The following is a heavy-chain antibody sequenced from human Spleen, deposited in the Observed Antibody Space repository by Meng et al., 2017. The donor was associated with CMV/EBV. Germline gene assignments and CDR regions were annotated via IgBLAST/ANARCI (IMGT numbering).Heavy chain of an antibody. CDR2: ISGRGSST. V-gene: IGHV3-23*01. J-gene: IGHJ4*02. Sequence: ASGFTFNNYAMNWVRQAPGKGLEWVSAISGRGSSTYYADSVKGRFTISRDNSKNTLYLQMNSLRGEDTAVYYCAKNFWSTYPYYFDYWGQGTPVTVSS. CDR3: AKNFWSTYPYYFDY. D-gene: IGHD3-3*01. CDR1: GFTFNNYA.